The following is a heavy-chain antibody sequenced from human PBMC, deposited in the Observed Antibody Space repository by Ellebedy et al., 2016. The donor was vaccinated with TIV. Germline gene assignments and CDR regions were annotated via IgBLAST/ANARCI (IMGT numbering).Heavy chain of an antibody. CDR2: INPNSGDT. CDR3: ARAYYYDSIAYYFDS. D-gene: IGHD3-22*01. Sequence: ASVKVSCQTSGYSFTAYFLHWVRQAPGQGLEWMGRINPNSGDTTYAQKFLGRVTLTRDTSISNAYMGLSRLRSDDTAIYYCARAYYYDSIAYYFDSWGQGTLVTVSS. V-gene: IGHV1-2*06. J-gene: IGHJ4*02. CDR1: GYSFTAYF.